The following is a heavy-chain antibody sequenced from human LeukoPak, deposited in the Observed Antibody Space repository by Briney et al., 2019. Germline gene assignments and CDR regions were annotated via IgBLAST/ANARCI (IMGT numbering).Heavy chain of an antibody. V-gene: IGHV3-66*01. J-gene: IGHJ4*02. CDR1: GFTVSSNY. D-gene: IGHD3-22*01. CDR3: ARDLAYYYDSSGYPGFDY. CDR2: IYSGGST. Sequence: GGSLRLSCAASGFTVSSNYMSWVRQAPGKGLEWVSVIYSGGSTYYADSVKGRFTISRDNSKNTLYLQMNSLRAEGTAVYYCARDLAYYYDSSGYPGFDYWGQGTLVTVSS.